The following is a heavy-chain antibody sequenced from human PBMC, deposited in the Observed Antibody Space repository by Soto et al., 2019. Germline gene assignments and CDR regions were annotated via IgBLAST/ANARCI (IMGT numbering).Heavy chain of an antibody. CDR2: IYYSGST. CDR1: GGSISSYY. Sequence: QVQLQESGPGLVKPSETLSLTCTVSGGSISSYYWSWIRQPPGKGLEWIGYIYYSGSTNYNPSLKSRVTITVDTSKNQVSLKLSSVTAADTAVYYCASRIAVAGTLWYFDLWGRGTLVTVSS. D-gene: IGHD6-19*01. J-gene: IGHJ2*01. V-gene: IGHV4-59*08. CDR3: ASRIAVAGTLWYFDL.